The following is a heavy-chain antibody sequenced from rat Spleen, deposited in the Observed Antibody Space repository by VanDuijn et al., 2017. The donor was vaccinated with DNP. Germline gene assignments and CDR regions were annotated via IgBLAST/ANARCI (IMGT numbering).Heavy chain of an antibody. V-gene: IGHV5-19*01. CDR2: ISPSGGST. J-gene: IGHJ2*01. Sequence: EVQLVESGGGLVQPGRSLKLSCAASGFTFSNYVMHWIRQAPTKGLDWVASISPSGGSTYFRDSVKGRVTISRDNVKSILYLQMDSLRSEDTATYYCARQNYIYAFDYWGQGVMVTVSS. D-gene: IGHD1-2*01. CDR1: GFTFSNYV. CDR3: ARQNYIYAFDY.